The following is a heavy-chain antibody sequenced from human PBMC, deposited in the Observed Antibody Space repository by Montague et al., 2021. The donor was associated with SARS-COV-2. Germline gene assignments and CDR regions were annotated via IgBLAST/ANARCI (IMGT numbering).Heavy chain of an antibody. CDR2: IYYSGST. Sequence: SETLSLTCTVSGGSISSSSYYWGWIRQPPGKGLEWIGSIYYSGSTYYNPSLKSRVTTSVDTSKNQFSLKLSSVTAADTALYYCARVGRQQLVRLSGMDVWGQGTTVTVSS. CDR3: ARVGRQQLVRLSGMDV. J-gene: IGHJ6*02. V-gene: IGHV4-39*07. CDR1: GGSISSSSYY. D-gene: IGHD6-13*01.